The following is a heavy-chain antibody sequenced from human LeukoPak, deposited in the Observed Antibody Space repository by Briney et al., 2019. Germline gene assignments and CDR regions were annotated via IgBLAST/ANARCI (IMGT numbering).Heavy chain of an antibody. CDR1: GGTFSSYA. D-gene: IGHD6-6*01. V-gene: IGHV1-69*06. CDR2: IIPIFGTA. CDR3: ARFDIAARRPNWFDP. J-gene: IGHJ5*02. Sequence: GASVKVSCTASGGTFSSYAISWVRQAPGQGLAWMGGIIPIFGTANYAQKFQGRVTITADKSTSTAYMELSSLRSEDTAVYYCARFDIAARRPNWFDPWGQGTLVTVSS.